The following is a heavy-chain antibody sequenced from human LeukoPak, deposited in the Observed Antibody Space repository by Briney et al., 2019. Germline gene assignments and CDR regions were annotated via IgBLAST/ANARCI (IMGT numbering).Heavy chain of an antibody. CDR3: ASTSKYIGSGRDDSFDI. Sequence: NTSETLSLTCTVSGGSITTDGYYWTWIRRPPGKGLEWIGYISYSGGTYYNPSLKSRFSISLDMSKSQFSLKMSSVTAADTAVYYCASTSKYIGSGRDDSFDIWGQGTMVTVSS. CDR2: ISYSGGT. CDR1: GGSITTDGYY. V-gene: IGHV4-30-4*01. J-gene: IGHJ3*02. D-gene: IGHD3-10*01.